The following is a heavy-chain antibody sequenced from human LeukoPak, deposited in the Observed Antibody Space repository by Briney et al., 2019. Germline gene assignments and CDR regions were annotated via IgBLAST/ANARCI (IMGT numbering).Heavy chain of an antibody. V-gene: IGHV3-23*01. D-gene: IGHD3-10*01. CDR3: ARDSFLVRGEDYYYYGMDV. Sequence: GGSLRLSCAASGFTFSSYAMSWVRQAPGKGLEWVSVISGSGGSTYYADSVKGRFTISRDNSKNTLYLQMNSLRAEDTAVYYCARDSFLVRGEDYYYYGMDVWGQGTTVTVSS. CDR2: ISGSGGST. CDR1: GFTFSSYA. J-gene: IGHJ6*02.